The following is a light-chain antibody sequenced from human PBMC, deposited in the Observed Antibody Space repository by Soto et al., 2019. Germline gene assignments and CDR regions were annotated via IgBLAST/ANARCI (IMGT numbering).Light chain of an antibody. Sequence: DIQMTQSPSSLSASVGDRVTITCQASQDITNYLNWYQQKPGKAPKFLIYDASNLETGVPSRFSGSGSGTDFTFTINSLPPEDIATYHCQQYDNLPWTFGQGTKVEIK. CDR2: DAS. V-gene: IGKV1-33*01. J-gene: IGKJ1*01. CDR3: QQYDNLPWT. CDR1: QDITNY.